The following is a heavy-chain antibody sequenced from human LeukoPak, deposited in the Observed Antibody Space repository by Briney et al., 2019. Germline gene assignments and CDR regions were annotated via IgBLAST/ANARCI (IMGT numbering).Heavy chain of an antibody. V-gene: IGHV4-59*08. D-gene: IGHD1-26*01. CDR3: ARSGSYAAAGDY. CDR2: IYYTGTT. Sequence: SETLSLTCTVSGGSISTYYWGWVRQPPGKGLEWIGYIYYTGTTNYNPSLKSRVTISLDMSKNQFSLKLSSVTAADTAVYLCARSGSYAAAGDYWGQGTLVTVSS. J-gene: IGHJ4*02. CDR1: GGSISTYY.